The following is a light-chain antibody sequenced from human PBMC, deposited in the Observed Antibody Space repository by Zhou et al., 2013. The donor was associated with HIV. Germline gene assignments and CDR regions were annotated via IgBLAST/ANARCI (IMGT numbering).Light chain of an antibody. CDR2: KVS. CDR1: QSLVYSDGDTY. J-gene: IGKJ5*01. V-gene: IGKV2-24*01. Sequence: DIVLTQTPLSSLVTLGQPASISCRSSQSLVYSDGDTYLSWLHQRPGQPPRLLIYKVSTRFSGVPDRFSGSGAGTDFTLKISRVEAEDVGVYYCMQRIEFPSITFGQGTRLEIK. CDR3: MQRIEFPSIT.